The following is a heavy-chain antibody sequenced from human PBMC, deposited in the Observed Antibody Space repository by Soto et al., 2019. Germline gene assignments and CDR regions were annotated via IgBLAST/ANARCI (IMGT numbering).Heavy chain of an antibody. Sequence: SVKVSCKASGFTFTSSAVQWVRQARGQRLEWIGWIVVGSGNTNYAQKFQERVTITRDMSTSTAYMELSSLRPEDTAVYYCAAGLLPYYYYGMDVWGQGTTVTVSS. CDR2: IVVGSGNT. CDR3: AAGLLPYYYYGMDV. J-gene: IGHJ6*02. CDR1: GFTFTSSA. D-gene: IGHD2-15*01. V-gene: IGHV1-58*01.